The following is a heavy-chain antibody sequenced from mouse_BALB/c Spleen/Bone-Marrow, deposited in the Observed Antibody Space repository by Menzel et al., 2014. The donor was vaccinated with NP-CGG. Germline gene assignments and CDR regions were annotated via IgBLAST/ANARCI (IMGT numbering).Heavy chain of an antibody. Sequence: VKVVESGPGLVAPSLSLSITCTVSGFSLTSYGVHWVRQPPGKGLEWLGVIWAGGSTNYNSALMSRLSINKDNSKSQVFLKMNSLQTDDTAMYYCASYGGGAMDYWGQGTSVTVSS. CDR1: GFSLTSYG. D-gene: IGHD1-1*02. CDR2: IWAGGST. J-gene: IGHJ4*01. V-gene: IGHV2-9*02. CDR3: ASYGGGAMDY.